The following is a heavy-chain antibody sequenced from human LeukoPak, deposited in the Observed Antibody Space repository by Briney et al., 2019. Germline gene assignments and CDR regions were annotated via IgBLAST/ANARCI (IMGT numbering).Heavy chain of an antibody. J-gene: IGHJ5*02. V-gene: IGHV4-61*02. Sequence: SQTLSLTCTVSGGSIRSGRYYWSWIRQPAGKGLEWIGRIYTNGSTNYNPSLKSRVTISVDTSKNQFSLKLSSVTAADTAVYYCARGRPLSDIVVVPAAIGSDWFDPWGQGTLVTVSS. D-gene: IGHD2-2*02. CDR2: IYTNGST. CDR3: ARGRPLSDIVVVPAAIGSDWFDP. CDR1: GGSIRSGRYY.